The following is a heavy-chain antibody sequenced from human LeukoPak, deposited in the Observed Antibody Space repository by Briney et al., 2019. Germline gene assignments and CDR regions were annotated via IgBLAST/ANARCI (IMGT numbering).Heavy chain of an antibody. CDR1: GFTFSSYE. V-gene: IGHV3-48*03. CDR3: AHQWGSYDSSGYLYFDY. D-gene: IGHD3-22*01. J-gene: IGHJ4*02. CDR2: ISSIRSTI. Sequence: PGGSLRLSCAASGFTFSSYEMNWVRQAPGKGLEWVSYISSIRSTIYYQDSLKGRFTISRDNAKNSLYLQINSLRAEDTAVYYCAHQWGSYDSSGYLYFDYWGQGTLVTVSS.